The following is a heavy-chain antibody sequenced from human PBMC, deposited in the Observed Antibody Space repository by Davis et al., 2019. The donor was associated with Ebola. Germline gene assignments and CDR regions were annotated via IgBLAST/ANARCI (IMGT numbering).Heavy chain of an antibody. CDR1: GGTFSSYA. J-gene: IGHJ4*02. V-gene: IGHV1-69*04. D-gene: IGHD1-26*01. CDR3: ARGGGSYSFDY. Sequence: AASVKVSCKASGGTFSSYAISWVRQAPGQGLEWMGRIIPILGIANYAQKLQGRVTMTTDTSTSTAYMELRSLRSDDTAVYYCARGGGSYSFDYWGQGTLVTVSS. CDR2: IIPILGIA.